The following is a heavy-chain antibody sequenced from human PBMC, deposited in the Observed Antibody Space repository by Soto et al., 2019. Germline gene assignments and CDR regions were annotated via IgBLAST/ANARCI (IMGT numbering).Heavy chain of an antibody. CDR2: ISYDGSNK. V-gene: IGHV3-30-3*01. CDR1: GFTFSSYA. D-gene: IGHD2-2*01. Sequence: SLRLSCAASGFTFSSYAMHWVRQAPGKGLEWVAVISYDGSNKYYADSVKGRFTISRDNSKNTLYLQMNSLRAEDTAVYYCARDRGCSSTSCYWGNWFDPWGQGTLVTVSS. CDR3: ARDRGCSSTSCYWGNWFDP. J-gene: IGHJ5*02.